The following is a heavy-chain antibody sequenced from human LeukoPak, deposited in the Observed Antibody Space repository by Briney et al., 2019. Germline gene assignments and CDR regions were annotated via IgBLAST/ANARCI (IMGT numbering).Heavy chain of an antibody. V-gene: IGHV3-23*01. Sequence: GGSLRLSCAASGFTFSSCAMNWVRQVPGKGLEWVSAVSHGDGSTFYADSVKGRFIISRDNSKNTLHLQMNSLSAEDTAIYYCARKSLATRAMDFWGQGTLVTVSS. CDR3: ARKSLATRAMDF. CDR1: GFTFSSCA. D-gene: IGHD6-6*01. CDR2: VSHGDGST. J-gene: IGHJ4*02.